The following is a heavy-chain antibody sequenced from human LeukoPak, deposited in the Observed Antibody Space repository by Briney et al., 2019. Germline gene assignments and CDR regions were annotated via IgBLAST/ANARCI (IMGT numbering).Heavy chain of an antibody. Sequence: GTLSLTCAVSGGSIISSNWWSWVRPAPGKGLEWVSTIRGDGGGTYYADSVKGRFTISRDDSKNTLYLQMNSLRGEDTAVYYCAKDWRNWAKCSDDCLDYWGQGALVTVSS. CDR2: IRGDGGGT. CDR3: AKDWRNWAKCSDDCLDY. J-gene: IGHJ4*02. V-gene: IGHV3-23*01. D-gene: IGHD2-15*01. CDR1: GGSIISSN.